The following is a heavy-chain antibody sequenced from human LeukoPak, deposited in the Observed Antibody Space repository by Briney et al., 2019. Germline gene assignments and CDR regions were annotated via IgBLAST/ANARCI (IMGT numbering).Heavy chain of an antibody. CDR3: AREVPTRSVDY. D-gene: IGHD2-15*01. V-gene: IGHV4-59*12. Sequence: KPSEALSLTCTVAGGSISSYYWSWIRQPPGKGLEWIGYIYYSGSTNYNPSLKSRVSISVDTSKNRFSLKLTSVTAADTAVYYCAREVPTRSVDYWGQGTLVTVSS. J-gene: IGHJ4*02. CDR1: GGSISSYY. CDR2: IYYSGST.